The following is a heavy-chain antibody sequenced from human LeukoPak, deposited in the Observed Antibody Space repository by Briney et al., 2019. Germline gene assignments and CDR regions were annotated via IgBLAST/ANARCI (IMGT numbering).Heavy chain of an antibody. Sequence: SETLSLTCTVSGGSISSYYWSWIRQSPGKGLESFGYIYYTGSTKYNPSLKSRVTISVDTSKNQFSLQLSSVTAADTAVYYCARVVVVPAAINWFDPWGQGTLVTVSS. D-gene: IGHD2-2*01. CDR1: GGSISSYY. CDR2: IYYTGST. CDR3: ARVVVVPAAINWFDP. V-gene: IGHV4-59*01. J-gene: IGHJ5*02.